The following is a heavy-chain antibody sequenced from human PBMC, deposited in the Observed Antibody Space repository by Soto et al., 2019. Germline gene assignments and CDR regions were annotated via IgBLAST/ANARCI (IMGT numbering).Heavy chain of an antibody. CDR3: ARGEYSYGYFYGMDV. V-gene: IGHV4-59*01. CDR2: IYYSGST. D-gene: IGHD5-18*01. J-gene: IGHJ6*02. CDR1: GGSISSYY. Sequence: SETLSLTCTVSGGSISSYYWSWIRQPPGKGLEWIGYIYYSGSTNYNPSLKSRVTISVDTSKNQFSLKLSSVTAADTAVYYCARGEYSYGYFYGMDVWGQGTTVTVSS.